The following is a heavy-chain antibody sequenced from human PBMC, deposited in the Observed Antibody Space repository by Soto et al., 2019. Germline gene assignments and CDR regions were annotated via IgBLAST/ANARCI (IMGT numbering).Heavy chain of an antibody. Sequence: QITLKESGPPLVKPTQTLTLTCTFSGFSLSTSGVGVGWIRQPPGKALEWLAIIYWDDDKRYSPSLKSRLTITKDTSKNQVVLTMTNMDPVDTATYYCAHRRRYYDSSGYYYDYFDYWGQGTLVTVSS. CDR2: IYWDDDK. CDR3: AHRRRYYDSSGYYYDYFDY. CDR1: GFSLSTSGVG. V-gene: IGHV2-5*02. D-gene: IGHD3-22*01. J-gene: IGHJ4*02.